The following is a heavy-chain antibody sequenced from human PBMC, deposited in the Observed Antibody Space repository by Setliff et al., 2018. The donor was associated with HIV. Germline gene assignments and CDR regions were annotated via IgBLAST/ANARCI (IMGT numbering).Heavy chain of an antibody. J-gene: IGHJ5*02. CDR3: ARDGNYYGSGIGDP. CDR1: GVTFNYSF. D-gene: IGHD3-10*01. Sequence: GASVKVSCKASGVTFNYSFITWVRQAPGQGLEWMGGVVPTIHEATYAQKFQGRVTMTRDTSTSTAYMELSGLTSDDTAVYYCARDGNYYGSGIGDPWGQGTLVTVSS. V-gene: IGHV1-2*02. CDR2: VVPTIHEA.